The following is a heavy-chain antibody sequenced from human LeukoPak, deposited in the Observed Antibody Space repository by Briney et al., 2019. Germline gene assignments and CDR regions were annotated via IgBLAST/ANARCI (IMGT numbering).Heavy chain of an antibody. CDR1: AFIFSGHW. CDR3: ATSAHIEVGTAPPPDY. V-gene: IGHV3-33*08. D-gene: IGHD2-21*02. Sequence: GGSLRLSCEGSAFIFSGHWMNWVRQTPGKGLQWVAVIRYDGSNKDYADSVKGRFTISRDNSKNTLYLQMSGLRAEDTAVYYCATSAHIEVGTAPPPDYWGQGTLVTVTS. CDR2: IRYDGSNK. J-gene: IGHJ4*02.